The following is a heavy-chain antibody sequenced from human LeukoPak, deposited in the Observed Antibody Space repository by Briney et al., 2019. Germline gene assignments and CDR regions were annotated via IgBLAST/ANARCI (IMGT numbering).Heavy chain of an antibody. CDR2: ISSSSSYI. V-gene: IGHV3-21*01. Sequence: PGGSLRLSCAASGFTVSSNYMSWVRQAPGKGLEWVSFISSSSSYIYYADSVKGRFTISRDNAKNSLYLQMNSLRAEDTAVYYCARDKFDSGSYFIGYWGQGTLVTVSS. CDR3: ARDKFDSGSYFIGY. J-gene: IGHJ4*02. D-gene: IGHD1-26*01. CDR1: GFTVSSNY.